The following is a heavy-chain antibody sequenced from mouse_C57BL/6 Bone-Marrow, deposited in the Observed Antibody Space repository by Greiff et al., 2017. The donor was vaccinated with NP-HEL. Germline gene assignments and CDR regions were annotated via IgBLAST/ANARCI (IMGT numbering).Heavy chain of an antibody. V-gene: IGHV1-55*01. CDR2: IYPGSGST. J-gene: IGHJ4*01. D-gene: IGHD2-4*01. CDR1: GYTFTSYW. CDR3: ARTTVITTRGIRYAMDY. Sequence: QVQLQQPGAELVKPGASVKMSCKASGYTFTSYWITWVKQRPGQGLEWIGDIYPGSGSTNYNEKFKSKATLTVDTSSSTAYMQLSSLTSEDSAVYYCARTTVITTRGIRYAMDYWGQGTSVTVSS.